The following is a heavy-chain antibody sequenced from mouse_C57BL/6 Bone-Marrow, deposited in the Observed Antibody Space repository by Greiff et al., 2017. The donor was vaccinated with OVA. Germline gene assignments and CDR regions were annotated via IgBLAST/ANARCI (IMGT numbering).Heavy chain of an antibody. J-gene: IGHJ2*01. CDR1: GYTFTSYG. V-gene: IGHV1-81*01. CDR2: IYPRSGNT. Sequence: VKLQESGAELARPGASVKLSCKASGYTFTSYGISWVKQRTGQGLEWIGEIYPRSGNTYYNEKFKGKATLTADKSSSTAYMELRSLTSEDSAVYFCARPYHYGSSLFDYWGQGTTLTVSS. D-gene: IGHD1-1*01. CDR3: ARPYHYGSSLFDY.